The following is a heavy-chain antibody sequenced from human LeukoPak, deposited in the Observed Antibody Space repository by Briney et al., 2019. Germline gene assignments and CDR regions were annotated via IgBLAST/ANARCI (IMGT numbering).Heavy chain of an antibody. CDR3: ARDPYSSSWYTHYYYYGMDV. D-gene: IGHD6-13*01. CDR1: GFTFSSYA. Sequence: PGGSLRLSCAASGFTFSSYAMSWVRQAPGKGLEWVANIKQDGSEKYYVDSVKGRFTISRDNAKNSLYLQMNSLRAEDTAVYYCARDPYSSSWYTHYYYYGMDVWGQGTTVTVSS. J-gene: IGHJ6*02. V-gene: IGHV3-7*01. CDR2: IKQDGSEK.